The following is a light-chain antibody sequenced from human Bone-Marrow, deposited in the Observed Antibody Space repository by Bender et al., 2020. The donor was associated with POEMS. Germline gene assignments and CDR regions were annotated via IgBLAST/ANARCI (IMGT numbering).Light chain of an antibody. CDR2: AGT. CDR1: SSDIGNYNL. CDR3: TSYSDSASANWL. Sequence: QSALTQPASVSGSPGQSITISCTGTSSDIGNYNLVSWYQLHPGKAPKLLIYAGTKRPSGVPDRFSGSKSGNTASLTVSRLQAEDEADYYCTSYSDSASANWLFGGGTKLTVL. J-gene: IGLJ3*02. V-gene: IGLV2-14*02.